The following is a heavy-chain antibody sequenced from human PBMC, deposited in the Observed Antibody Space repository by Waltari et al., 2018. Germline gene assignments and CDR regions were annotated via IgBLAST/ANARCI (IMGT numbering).Heavy chain of an antibody. J-gene: IGHJ4*02. V-gene: IGHV3-30*18. Sequence: QVQLVESGGGVVQPGRSLRLSCAASGFTFRSYGMHWVRQAPGKGLEWVAVIWYDGSNKYYADSVKGRFTISRDNSKNTLYLQMNSLRAEDTAMYYCAKGGDSIAARRIDYWGQGTLVTVSS. D-gene: IGHD6-6*01. CDR2: IWYDGSNK. CDR1: GFTFRSYG. CDR3: AKGGDSIAARRIDY.